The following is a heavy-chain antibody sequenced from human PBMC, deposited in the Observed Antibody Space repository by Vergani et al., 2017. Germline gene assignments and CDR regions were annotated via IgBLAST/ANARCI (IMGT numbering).Heavy chain of an antibody. CDR3: ARDYLDFSGSGSPYYFDH. D-gene: IGHD3-10*01. CDR2: ISGPGLST. V-gene: IGHV3-23*04. Sequence: VQLVESGGGVVQPGRSLRLSCAASGFTFSNSAVSWVRQAPGRGLAWVSSISGPGLSTYYADSVKGRFSISRDNAKNSLYLEMNSLRAEDTAVYYCARDYLDFSGSGSPYYFDHWGQGTQVTVSS. J-gene: IGHJ4*02. CDR1: GFTFSNSA.